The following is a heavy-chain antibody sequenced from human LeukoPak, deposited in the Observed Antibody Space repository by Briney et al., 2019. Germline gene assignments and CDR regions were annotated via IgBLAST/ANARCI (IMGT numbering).Heavy chain of an antibody. V-gene: IGHV3-21*01. J-gene: IGHJ4*02. Sequence: GGSLRLSCAASGFTFNTYGMNWVRQAPGKGLEWVSSIRSSGGNIYYADSVKGRFTISRDNAKNSLYLQMNSLRAEDTAVYYCAIPGSYCGGDCYPYYFDYWGQGTLVTVSS. CDR2: IRSSGGNI. CDR3: AIPGSYCGGDCYPYYFDY. CDR1: GFTFNTYG. D-gene: IGHD2-21*01.